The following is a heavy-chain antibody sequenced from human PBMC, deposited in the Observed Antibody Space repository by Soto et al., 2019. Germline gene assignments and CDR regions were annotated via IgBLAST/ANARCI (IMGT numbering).Heavy chain of an antibody. CDR2: IYWDDDE. V-gene: IGHV2-5*02. CDR1: GFSLTTDGEG. CDR3: AHSRNLITDDAQVGDFDY. D-gene: IGHD3-10*01. Sequence: QITLKESGPPLVKPAQTLALTCSFSGFSLTTDGEGVGWVRQPPGEALEWLALIYWDDDERYSPSLKTRLTITKDPSKNQVVLIMTNMDPVDTATYYCAHSRNLITDDAQVGDFDYWGQGTLVTVSS. J-gene: IGHJ4*02.